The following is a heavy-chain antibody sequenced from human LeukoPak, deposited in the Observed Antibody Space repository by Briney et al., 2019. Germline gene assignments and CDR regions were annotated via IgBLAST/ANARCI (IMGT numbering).Heavy chain of an antibody. CDR2: ISGSGGST. V-gene: IGHV3-23*01. J-gene: IGHJ3*02. Sequence: GGSLRLSCAASGFTFSSYAMSWVRQAPGKGLEWVSAISGSGGSTYYADSVKGRFTISRDNSKNTLYLQMNSLRAEDTAVYFCAKERSDYGGYPAGAFDIWGQGTMVTVSS. CDR1: GFTFSSYA. D-gene: IGHD4-17*01. CDR3: AKERSDYGGYPAGAFDI.